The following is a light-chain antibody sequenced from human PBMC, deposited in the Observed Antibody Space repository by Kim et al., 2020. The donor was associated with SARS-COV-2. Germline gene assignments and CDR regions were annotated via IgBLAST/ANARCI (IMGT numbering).Light chain of an antibody. CDR1: TGAVTSVHY. CDR2: DTS. V-gene: IGLV7-46*01. Sequence: GTIARTWGSSTGAVTSVHYPYWFQQKPGPAPRTLIYDTSNKHSWTPARFSGSLLGGKAALTLSGAQPEDEAEYYCLLSYSGARVFGGGTQLTVL. J-gene: IGLJ2*01. CDR3: LLSYSGARV.